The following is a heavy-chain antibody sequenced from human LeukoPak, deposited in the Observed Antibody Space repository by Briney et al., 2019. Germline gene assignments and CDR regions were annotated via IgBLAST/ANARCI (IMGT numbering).Heavy chain of an antibody. J-gene: IGHJ4*02. V-gene: IGHV3-23*01. CDR2: ISGSGGST. Sequence: GGSLRLSCAASGFTFSSYAMSWVRQAPGKGLEWVSAISGSGGSTYYADSVKGRFTISRDNSKNTLYLQMNSLRAEDTAVYYCAKDSGNYYDAFPGDYWGQGTLVTVSS. CDR3: AKDSGNYYDAFPGDY. CDR1: GFTFSSYA. D-gene: IGHD3-22*01.